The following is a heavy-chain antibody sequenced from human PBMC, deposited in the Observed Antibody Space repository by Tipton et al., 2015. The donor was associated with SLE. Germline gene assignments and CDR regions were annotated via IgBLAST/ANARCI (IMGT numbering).Heavy chain of an antibody. D-gene: IGHD3-10*01. CDR3: ARGKADYYGSGSFYYYYYYMDV. Sequence: TLSLTCAVYGGSFSGYYWSWIRQPPGKGLEWIGEINHSGSTNYTPSLKSRVTISVDTSKNQFSLKLSSVTAADTAVYYCARGKADYYGSGSFYYYYYYMDVWDKGTTVTVSS. V-gene: IGHV4-34*01. CDR1: GGSFSGYY. J-gene: IGHJ6*03. CDR2: INHSGST.